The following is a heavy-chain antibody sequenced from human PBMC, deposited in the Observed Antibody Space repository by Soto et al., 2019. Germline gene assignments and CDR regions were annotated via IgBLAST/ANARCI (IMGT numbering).Heavy chain of an antibody. CDR3: ARAEPYGSGSYYKWAQYYYYYYGMDV. V-gene: IGHV3-13*01. J-gene: IGHJ6*02. D-gene: IGHD3-10*01. CDR2: IGTAGDT. Sequence: GGSLRLSCAASGFTFSSYDMHWVRQATGKGLEWVSAIGTAGDTYYPGSVKGRFTISRENAKNSLYLQMNSLGAEDTAVYYCARAEPYGSGSYYKWAQYYYYYYGMDVWGQGTTVTVSS. CDR1: GFTFSSYD.